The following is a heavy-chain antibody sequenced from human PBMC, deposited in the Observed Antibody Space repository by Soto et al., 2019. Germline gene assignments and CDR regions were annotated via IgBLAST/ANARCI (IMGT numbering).Heavy chain of an antibody. CDR3: ARYYCSSTSCYGDY. CDR1: GGSISSGGYY. D-gene: IGHD2-2*01. J-gene: IGHJ4*02. CDR2: IYYSGST. Sequence: SETLSLTCTVSGGSISSGGYYWSWIRQHPGKGLEWIGYIYYSGSTYYTPSLKSRVTISVDTSKNQFSLKLSSVTAADTAVYYCARYYCSSTSCYGDYWGQGTLVTVSS. V-gene: IGHV4-31*03.